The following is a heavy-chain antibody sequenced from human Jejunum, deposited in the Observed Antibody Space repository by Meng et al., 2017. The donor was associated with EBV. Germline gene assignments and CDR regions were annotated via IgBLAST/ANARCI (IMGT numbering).Heavy chain of an antibody. CDR1: GFTFSSYV. J-gene: IGHJ4*02. CDR2: ISHDGSNT. CDR3: TTDTRFLIDS. Sequence: EVQLVESXXGXVXXGGXLRLSCAASGFTFSSYVMHWVRQAPGKGLVWVSRISHDGSNTMYADSVKGRFTVSRDNAKNTLYVQMNNLRAEDTAVYYCTTDTRFLIDSWGQGPLVTVAS. D-gene: IGHD2-21*01. V-gene: IGHV3-74*03.